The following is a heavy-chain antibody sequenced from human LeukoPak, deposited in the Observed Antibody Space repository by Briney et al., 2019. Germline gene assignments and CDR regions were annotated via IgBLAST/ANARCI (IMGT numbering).Heavy chain of an antibody. V-gene: IGHV3-21*04. Sequence: GGSLRLSCAASAFTFSSYSMNWVRQAPGKGLEWVSSISSSGSYIYYADSVKGRFTISRDNAKNSLHLQMNSLRAEDTAVYYCARGSGNSQFDYWGQGTLVTVSS. D-gene: IGHD4-23*01. CDR3: ARGSGNSQFDY. J-gene: IGHJ4*02. CDR2: ISSSGSYI. CDR1: AFTFSSYS.